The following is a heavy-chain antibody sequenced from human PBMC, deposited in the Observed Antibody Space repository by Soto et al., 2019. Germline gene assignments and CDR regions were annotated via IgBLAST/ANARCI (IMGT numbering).Heavy chain of an antibody. J-gene: IGHJ4*02. D-gene: IGHD2-15*01. V-gene: IGHV1-46*02. CDR3: ARISCKGGSCYFDFDH. Sequence: GASVKVSCKASGYSFKDNYMHWVRQPPGRGLEWVVRINPSGEPTNYAQQFRGRVAMTRDTSTSTPYMELRSLRSEDTAVYFCARISCKGGSCYFDFDHWGQGNLVTVSS. CDR1: GYSFKDNY. CDR2: INPSGEPT.